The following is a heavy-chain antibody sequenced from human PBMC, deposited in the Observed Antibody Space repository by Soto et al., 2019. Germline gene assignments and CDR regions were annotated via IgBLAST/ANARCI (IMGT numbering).Heavy chain of an antibody. V-gene: IGHV1-18*01. CDR2: ISAYNGNK. CDR3: ARDSPPVDY. J-gene: IGHJ4*02. CDR1: GYTFNSYG. Sequence: QVQLVQSGAEVKKPGASLKVPCKASGYTFNSYGISGVGQAPGQGLEGMGWISAYNGNKKYEQKLQGRGTLTTDTSTSTAYMELRSLRSDDTAVYYCARDSPPVDYWGQGTLVTVSS.